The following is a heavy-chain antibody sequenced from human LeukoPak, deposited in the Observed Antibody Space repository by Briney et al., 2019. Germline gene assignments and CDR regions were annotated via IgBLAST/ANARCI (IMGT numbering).Heavy chain of an antibody. V-gene: IGHV3-23*01. Sequence: PGGSLRLSCAASGFTFSSDAMSWVRQAPGKGLEWVSTISGSGASTYYADSVKGRFTISRDNSRNTLYLQMNSLRAEDTALYYCAKDPLGVSPRKCFDPWGQGTLVTVSS. D-gene: IGHD1-26*01. CDR3: AKDPLGVSPRKCFDP. J-gene: IGHJ5*02. CDR1: GFTFSSDA. CDR2: ISGSGAST.